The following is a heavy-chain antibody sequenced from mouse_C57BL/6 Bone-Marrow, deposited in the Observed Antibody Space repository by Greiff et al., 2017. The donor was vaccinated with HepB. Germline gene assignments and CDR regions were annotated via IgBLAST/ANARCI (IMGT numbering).Heavy chain of an antibody. CDR1: GYTFTSYW. CDR3: ARIYYYGSSSLFDY. D-gene: IGHD1-1*01. V-gene: IGHV1-69*01. J-gene: IGHJ2*01. CDR2: IDPSDSYT. Sequence: VQLQQPGAELVMPGASVKLSCKASGYTFTSYWMHWVKQRPGQGLEWIGEIDPSDSYTNYNQKFKGKSTLTVDKSSSTAYMQLSSLTSEDSAVHYCARIYYYGSSSLFDYWGQGTTLTVSS.